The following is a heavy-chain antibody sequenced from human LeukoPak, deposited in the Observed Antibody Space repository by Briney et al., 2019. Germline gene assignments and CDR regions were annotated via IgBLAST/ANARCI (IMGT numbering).Heavy chain of an antibody. J-gene: IGHJ4*02. CDR3: ARDNWEYYFDY. Sequence: PGGSLRLSCAASGFTFSSYEMNWVRQAPGKGLEWVSYISSSSSTIYYADSVKGRFTISRDNAKNSLYLQMNSLRAEDTAVYYCARDNWEYYFDYWGQGTLVTVSS. CDR1: GFTFSSYE. D-gene: IGHD7-27*01. CDR2: ISSSSSTI. V-gene: IGHV3-48*03.